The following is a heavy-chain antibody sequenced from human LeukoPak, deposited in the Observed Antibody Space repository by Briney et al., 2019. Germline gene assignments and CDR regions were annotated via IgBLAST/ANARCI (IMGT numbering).Heavy chain of an antibody. D-gene: IGHD6-19*01. CDR3: ARHYSRGWYRYFDY. CDR1: GFTFSDYY. J-gene: IGHJ4*02. Sequence: KPGGSLRLSCAASGFTFSDYYMSWIRQAPGKGLEWVSYISSSGSTIYYADSVKGRFTISRDNAKNSLSLQMNSLRAEDTVVYYCARHYSRGWYRYFDYWGQGTLVTVSS. CDR2: ISSSGSTI. V-gene: IGHV3-11*04.